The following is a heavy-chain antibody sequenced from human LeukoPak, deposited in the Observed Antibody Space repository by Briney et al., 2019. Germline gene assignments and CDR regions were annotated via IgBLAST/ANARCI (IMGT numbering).Heavy chain of an antibody. Sequence: SDTLSLTCAVSGGSISSGGYSWSWIRQPPGKGLEWIGYIYHSGSTYYNPSLKSRVTISVDRSKNQFSLKLSSVTAADTAVYYCARAEKEGYSSSCWFDPWGQGTLVTVSS. CDR3: ARAEKEGYSSSCWFDP. V-gene: IGHV4-30-2*01. D-gene: IGHD6-13*01. CDR1: GGSISSGGYS. J-gene: IGHJ5*02. CDR2: IYHSGST.